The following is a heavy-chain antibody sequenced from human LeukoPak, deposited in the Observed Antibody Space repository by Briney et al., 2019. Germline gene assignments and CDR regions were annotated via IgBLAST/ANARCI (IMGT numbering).Heavy chain of an antibody. D-gene: IGHD3-3*01. Sequence: TETLSLTCTVSGGSISSSSYYWGWIRQPPGKGLEWIGSIYYSGSTYYNPSLKSRVTISVDTSKNQFSLKLSSVTAADTAVYYCARDWLSGSRAFDIWGQGTMVTVSS. V-gene: IGHV4-39*07. CDR2: IYYSGST. J-gene: IGHJ3*02. CDR1: GGSISSSSYY. CDR3: ARDWLSGSRAFDI.